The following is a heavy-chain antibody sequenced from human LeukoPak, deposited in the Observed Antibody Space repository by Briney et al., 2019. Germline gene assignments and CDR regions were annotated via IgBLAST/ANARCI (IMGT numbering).Heavy chain of an antibody. V-gene: IGHV4-39*01. CDR1: GGSISSSSYY. Sequence: SETLSLTCTVSGGSISSSSYYWGWIRQPPGKGLEWIGEINHSGSTNYNPSLKSRVTISVDTSKNQFSLKLSSVTAADTAVYYCARPRLYYGSGREGYYYYMDVWGKGTTVTISS. CDR2: INHSGST. J-gene: IGHJ6*03. D-gene: IGHD3-10*01. CDR3: ARPRLYYGSGREGYYYYMDV.